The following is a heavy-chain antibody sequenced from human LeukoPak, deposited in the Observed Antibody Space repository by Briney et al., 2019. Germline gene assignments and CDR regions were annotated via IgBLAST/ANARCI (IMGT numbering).Heavy chain of an antibody. CDR3: AWGYCSGGSCKPLDY. J-gene: IGHJ4*02. V-gene: IGHV4-31*03. D-gene: IGHD2-15*01. CDR2: IYYSGST. Sequence: PSQALSLTCTVSGGSISSGGYYWSWIRQHPGKGLEWIGYIYYSGSTYYNPSLKSRVTISVDTSKNQFSLKLSSVTAADTAVYYCAWGYCSGGSCKPLDYWGQGILVTVSS. CDR1: GGSISSGGYY.